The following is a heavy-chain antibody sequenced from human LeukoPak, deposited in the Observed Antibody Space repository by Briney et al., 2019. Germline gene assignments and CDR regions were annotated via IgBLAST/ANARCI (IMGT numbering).Heavy chain of an antibody. D-gene: IGHD3-22*01. CDR2: INSDGRST. CDR3: AKDNLIVYYYDSSGYLSPFDY. CDR1: GFAFSSYW. J-gene: IGHJ4*02. Sequence: GGSLRLSCAASGFAFSSYWMHWVRQAPGNGLVWVARINSDGRSTSYADSVKGRFTISRDNSKNTLYLQMNSLRAEDTAVYYCAKDNLIVYYYDSSGYLSPFDYWGQGTLVTASS. V-gene: IGHV3-74*01.